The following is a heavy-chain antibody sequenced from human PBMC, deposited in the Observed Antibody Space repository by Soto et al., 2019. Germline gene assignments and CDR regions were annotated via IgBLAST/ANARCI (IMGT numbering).Heavy chain of an antibody. CDR3: ARMKLCSGGSCQLQGDDYYGMDV. V-gene: IGHV2-70*01. Sequence: SGPTLVNPTQTLTLTCTFSGFSLSTSGMCVSWIRQPPGKALEWLALIDWDDDKYYSTSLKTRLTISKDTSKNQVVLTMTNMDPVDTATYYCARMKLCSGGSCQLQGDDYYGMDVWGQGT. CDR1: GFSLSTSGMC. D-gene: IGHD2-15*01. J-gene: IGHJ6*02. CDR2: IDWDDDK.